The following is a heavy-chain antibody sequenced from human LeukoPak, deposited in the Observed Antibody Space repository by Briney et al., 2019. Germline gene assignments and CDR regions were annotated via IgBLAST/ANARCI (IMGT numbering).Heavy chain of an antibody. CDR1: GYTFTSYG. Sequence: ASVKVSCKASGYTFTSYGISWVRQAPGQGLEWMGWISAYNGNTNYAQKLQGRVTMTTDTSTSTAYMELRSLRSDDTAVYYCARDPQLGYCSSTSCSAMVGDYWGQGTLVTVSS. CDR2: ISAYNGNT. J-gene: IGHJ4*02. V-gene: IGHV1-18*01. CDR3: ARDPQLGYCSSTSCSAMVGDY. D-gene: IGHD2-2*01.